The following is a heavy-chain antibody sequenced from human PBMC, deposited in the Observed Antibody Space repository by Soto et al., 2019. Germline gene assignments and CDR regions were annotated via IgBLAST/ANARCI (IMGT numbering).Heavy chain of an antibody. Sequence: SETLSLTCDVSGDYINSSIWLTWILQPPGKALEWIGETYHSGSTNYNPSLKSRVTISVDKSKNQFSLKLTSVTAADTAVYHCARTLRFDYYYGLDVWGQGSRVTVSS. CDR2: TYHSGST. D-gene: IGHD3-3*01. CDR1: GDYINSSIW. CDR3: ARTLRFDYYYGLDV. J-gene: IGHJ6*02. V-gene: IGHV4-4*02.